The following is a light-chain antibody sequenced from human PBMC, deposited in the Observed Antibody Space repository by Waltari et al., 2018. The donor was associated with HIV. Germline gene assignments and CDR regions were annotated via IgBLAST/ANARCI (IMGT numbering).Light chain of an antibody. CDR1: TIGYKS. J-gene: IGLJ2*01. CDR3: QVWDTTTV. Sequence: SYELTQPLSVSVALGQTARITCGGKTIGYKSVHWYQQKTGQAPVLVIYNDKYRPSGIPERFSGSKSGNTATLTITGAQAGDEADYFCQVWDTTTVFGGGTNLTVL. CDR2: NDK. V-gene: IGLV3-9*02.